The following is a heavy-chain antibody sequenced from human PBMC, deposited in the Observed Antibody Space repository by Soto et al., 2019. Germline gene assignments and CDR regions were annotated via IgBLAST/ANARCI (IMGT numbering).Heavy chain of an antibody. J-gene: IGHJ4*02. CDR1: GGSVSSGYYY. V-gene: IGHV4-61*01. CDR3: ARVRYCSDNSCYSWFDY. Sequence: PSETLSLTSTVSGGSVSSGYYYWSWIRQPPGKGLEWIGYIYYSGSTNYNPSLKSRVTISVDTSKNQFSLKLTSVTAEDTAVYYCARVRYCSDNSCYSWFDYWGQGTLVTVSS. D-gene: IGHD2-15*01. CDR2: IYYSGST.